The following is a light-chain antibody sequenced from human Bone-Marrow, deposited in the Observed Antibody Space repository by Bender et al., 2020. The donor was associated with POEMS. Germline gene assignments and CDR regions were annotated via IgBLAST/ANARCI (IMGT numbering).Light chain of an antibody. CDR2: EVT. CDR1: SSDVGNYAL. CDR3: STYTTSKPK. Sequence: QSALTQPASVSGFPGQSITISCTGTSSDVGNYALVSWYQQHPGKVPKLMIYEVTKRPSGVSNRFSGSKSGNTASLTISGLQAEDEAYYYCSTYTTSKPKIGGGTKLTVL. V-gene: IGLV2-14*02. J-gene: IGLJ2*01.